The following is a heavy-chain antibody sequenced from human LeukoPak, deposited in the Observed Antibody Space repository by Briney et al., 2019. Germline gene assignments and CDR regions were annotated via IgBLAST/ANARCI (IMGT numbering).Heavy chain of an antibody. Sequence: GGSLRLSCAASGFPFSSYWMSWVRQAPGKGLEWVANIRHDGSETYYVDSLRGRFTISRDNAKNLVYLQMSSLRAEDTAMYYCAKGRYSGTTYYFDYWGQGTLVTVSS. J-gene: IGHJ4*02. D-gene: IGHD5-12*01. CDR2: IRHDGSET. V-gene: IGHV3-7*03. CDR1: GFPFSSYW. CDR3: AKGRYSGTTYYFDY.